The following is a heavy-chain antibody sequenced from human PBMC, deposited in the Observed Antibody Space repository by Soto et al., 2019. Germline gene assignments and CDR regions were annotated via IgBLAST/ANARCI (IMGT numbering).Heavy chain of an antibody. CDR1: GFTFDDYA. J-gene: IGHJ3*02. CDR3: AKDLGEQWLPRGAFDS. D-gene: IGHD6-19*01. Sequence: GWSLRLSCAASGFTFDDYAMHWVRQAPGKGLEWVSGISWNSGSIGYADSVKGRFTISRDNAKNSLYLQMNSLRAEDTALYYCAKDLGEQWLPRGAFDSWGQGTRVTVSS. V-gene: IGHV3-9*01. CDR2: ISWNSGSI.